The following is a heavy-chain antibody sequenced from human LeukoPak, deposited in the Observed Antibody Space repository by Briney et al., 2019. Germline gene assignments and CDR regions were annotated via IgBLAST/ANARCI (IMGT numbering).Heavy chain of an antibody. CDR1: GFTFGRYS. CDR3: ARDKGNYYGPGNFDY. CDR2: ISTSSIYI. J-gene: IGHJ4*02. Sequence: PGGSLRLSCVASGFTFGRYSMNWVRQAPGKGLEWVSSISTSSIYIYYADSVKGRFAISRDNAKNSLYLQMNSLRAEDTAVYYCARDKGNYYGPGNFDYWGQGTLVTVSS. V-gene: IGHV3-21*01. D-gene: IGHD3-10*01.